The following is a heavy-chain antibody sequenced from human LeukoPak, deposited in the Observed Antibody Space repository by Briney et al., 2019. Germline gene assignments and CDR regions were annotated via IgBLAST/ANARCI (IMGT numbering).Heavy chain of an antibody. CDR1: GFTFSSYA. Sequence: AGGSLRLSCAASGFTFSSYAMSWVRQAPGKGLEWVSAISGSGGSTYYADSVKGRFTISRDNSKNTLYLQMNSVRAEDTAVYYCAKLGYCGGDCHLGAFDIWGQGTMVTVSS. J-gene: IGHJ3*02. V-gene: IGHV3-23*01. D-gene: IGHD2-21*02. CDR2: ISGSGGST. CDR3: AKLGYCGGDCHLGAFDI.